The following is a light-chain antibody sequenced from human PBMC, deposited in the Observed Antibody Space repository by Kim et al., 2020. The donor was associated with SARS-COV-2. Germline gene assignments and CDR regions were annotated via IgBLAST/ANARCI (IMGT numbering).Light chain of an antibody. J-gene: IGLJ3*02. Sequence: GQRVTISCSGGRSNIGSNVVNWYQQLPGTAPKLLIYSNDYRPSGVPERFSGSKSGTSASLDISGLQSEDEADYYCAAWDDSLNGSVFGGGTQLTVL. CDR2: SND. CDR1: RSNIGSNV. V-gene: IGLV1-44*01. CDR3: AAWDDSLNGSV.